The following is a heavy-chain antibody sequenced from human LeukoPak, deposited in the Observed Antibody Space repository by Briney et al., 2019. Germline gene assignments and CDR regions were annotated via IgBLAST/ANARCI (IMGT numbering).Heavy chain of an antibody. CDR1: GFTFSTYA. CDR2: IGGSGDGI. V-gene: IGHV3-23*01. Sequence: QSGGSLSLLCVASGFTFSTYAVSWARHAPGKGLEWVSAIGGSGDGIYYADAMRRWFTISKNNNKNTLYQKMNSLADEDAAVYYCVKEHNRLRCLYLWGQGTLVTVSS. D-gene: IGHD4-17*01. J-gene: IGHJ5*02. CDR3: VKEHNRLRCLYL.